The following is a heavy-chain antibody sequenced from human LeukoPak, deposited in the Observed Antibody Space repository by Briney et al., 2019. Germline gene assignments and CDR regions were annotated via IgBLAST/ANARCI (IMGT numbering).Heavy chain of an antibody. CDR1: GGSISSYY. D-gene: IGHD3-10*01. J-gene: IGHJ4*02. V-gene: IGHV4-59*01. CDR3: ASGSDYYGSGIIDY. Sequence: SSETLSLTCTVSGGSISSYYWSWIRQPPGKGLEWFGYIYYSGSTNYNPSLKSRVTISVDTSKNQFSLKLSSVTAADTAVYYCASGSDYYGSGIIDYWGQGTLVTVSS. CDR2: IYYSGST.